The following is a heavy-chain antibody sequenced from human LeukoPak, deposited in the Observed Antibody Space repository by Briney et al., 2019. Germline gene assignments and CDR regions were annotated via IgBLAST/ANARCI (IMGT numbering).Heavy chain of an antibody. CDR3: AKDSIPNRNYYYYGMDV. D-gene: IGHD1-14*01. V-gene: IGHV3-9*01. Sequence: PGGSLRLSCAASGFTFDDYAMHWVRQAPGKGLEWVSGISWNSGSIGYADSVKGRFTISRDNAKNSLYLQMNSLRAEDTALYYRAKDSIPNRNYYYYGMDVWGQGTTVTVSS. CDR1: GFTFDDYA. CDR2: ISWNSGSI. J-gene: IGHJ6*02.